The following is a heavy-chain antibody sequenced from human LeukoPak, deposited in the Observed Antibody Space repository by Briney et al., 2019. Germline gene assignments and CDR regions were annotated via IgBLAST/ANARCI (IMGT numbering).Heavy chain of an antibody. CDR1: GGSISSYY. CDR3: ASRKTFGYSYDLTVDDY. CDR2: IYTSGST. V-gene: IGHV4-4*07. J-gene: IGHJ4*02. Sequence: PSETLSLTCTVSGGSISSYYWSWIRQPAGKGLEWIGRIYTSGSTNYNPSLKSRVTMSVDTSKNQFSLKLSSVTAADTAVYYCASRKTFGYSYDLTVDDYWGQGTLVTVSS. D-gene: IGHD5-18*01.